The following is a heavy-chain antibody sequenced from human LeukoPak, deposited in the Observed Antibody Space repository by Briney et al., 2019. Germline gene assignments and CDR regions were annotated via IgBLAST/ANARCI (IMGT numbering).Heavy chain of an antibody. Sequence: GASVKVSCKASGYTFTSYGISWVRQAPGQGLEWMGWISAYNGNTNYAQKLQGRVTMTTDTSTSTAYMELRSLRSDDTAVYYCARLCYYGSGSYNWFDPWGQGTLVTVSS. V-gene: IGHV1-18*04. CDR2: ISAYNGNT. CDR1: GYTFTSYG. J-gene: IGHJ5*02. D-gene: IGHD3-10*01. CDR3: ARLCYYGSGSYNWFDP.